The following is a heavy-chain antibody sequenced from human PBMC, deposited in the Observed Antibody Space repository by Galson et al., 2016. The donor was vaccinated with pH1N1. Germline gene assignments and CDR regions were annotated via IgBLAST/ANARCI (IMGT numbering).Heavy chain of an antibody. J-gene: IGHJ4*02. V-gene: IGHV3-23*01. CDR2: ISSSYGNI. Sequence: SLRLSCAASGFTFSSYAMTWVRQAPGKGLQWVSTISSSYGNIFYADSVRGRFTISRDNSKNTLYLQLNSLRAEDTALYYCAKLGNGFYGFDQWVQGALFTVSS. CDR1: GFTFSSYA. D-gene: IGHD3-3*01. CDR3: AKLGNGFYGFDQ.